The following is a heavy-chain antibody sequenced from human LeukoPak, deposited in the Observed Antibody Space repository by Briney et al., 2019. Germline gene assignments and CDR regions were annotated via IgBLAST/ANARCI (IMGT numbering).Heavy chain of an antibody. CDR1: GFTFSSYA. J-gene: IGHJ4*02. CDR2: IYSGGST. V-gene: IGHV3-53*01. Sequence: GGSLRLSCSASGFTFSSYAMHWVRQAPGKGLEWVSVIYSGGSTYYADSAKGRFTISRDNSKNTPYLQMNSLRAEDTAVYYCARSGYYYGSGRHFDYWGQGTLVTVSS. CDR3: ARSGYYYGSGRHFDY. D-gene: IGHD3-10*01.